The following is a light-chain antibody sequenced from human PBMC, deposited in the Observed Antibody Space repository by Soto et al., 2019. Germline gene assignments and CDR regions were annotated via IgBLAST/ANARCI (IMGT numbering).Light chain of an antibody. V-gene: IGKV3-20*01. J-gene: IGKJ1*01. CDR2: NTF. Sequence: EVVLTQSPGTLSLSPGERATLSCRTSQSVVNYQLAWYRQKPGQAPRLLIYNTFHRATGIPDRFSGTGSETDFTLTISGLEPEDFEVYHWQQYGALPPTFGQGTRVEIK. CDR3: QQYGALPPT. CDR1: QSVVNYQ.